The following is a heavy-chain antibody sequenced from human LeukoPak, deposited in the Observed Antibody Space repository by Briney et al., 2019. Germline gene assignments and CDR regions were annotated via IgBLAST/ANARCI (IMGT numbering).Heavy chain of an antibody. J-gene: IGHJ4*02. CDR2: INHSGST. CDR1: GGSFSGYY. V-gene: IGHV4-34*01. Sequence: PSETLSLTCAVSGGSFSGYYWSWIRQPPGKGLEWIGEINHSGSTNYNPSLKSRVTISVDASKNQFSLKLSSVTAADTAVYYCARGLYYFGSGSYFYWGQGTLVTVSS. D-gene: IGHD3-10*01. CDR3: ARGLYYFGSGSYFY.